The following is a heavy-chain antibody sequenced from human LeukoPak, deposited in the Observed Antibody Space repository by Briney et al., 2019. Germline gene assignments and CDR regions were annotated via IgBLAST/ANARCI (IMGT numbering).Heavy chain of an antibody. D-gene: IGHD3-10*01. CDR3: ARPRRVRGVIISIDY. Sequence: GESLKISCKGSGYSFTSYWIGWVRQMPGKGLEWMGIIYPGDSDTRYSPSFQGQVTISADKSISTAYLQWSSLKASDTAMYYCARPRRVRGVIISIDYWGQGTLVTVSS. CDR2: IYPGDSDT. J-gene: IGHJ4*02. V-gene: IGHV5-51*01. CDR1: GYSFTSYW.